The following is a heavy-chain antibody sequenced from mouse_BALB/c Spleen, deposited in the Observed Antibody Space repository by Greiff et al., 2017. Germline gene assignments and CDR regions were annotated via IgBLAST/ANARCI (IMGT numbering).Heavy chain of an antibody. J-gene: IGHJ3*01. Sequence: QVQLKESGAELVRPGTSVKISCKASGYTFTNYWLGWVKQRPGHGLEWIGDIYPGGGYTNYNEKFKGKATLTADTSSSTAYMQLSSLTSEDSAVYFCARDIGGIYYYGSSSWFAYWGQGTLVTVSA. V-gene: IGHV1-63*02. D-gene: IGHD1-1*01. CDR2: IYPGGGYT. CDR3: ARDIGGIYYYGSSSWFAY. CDR1: GYTFTNYW.